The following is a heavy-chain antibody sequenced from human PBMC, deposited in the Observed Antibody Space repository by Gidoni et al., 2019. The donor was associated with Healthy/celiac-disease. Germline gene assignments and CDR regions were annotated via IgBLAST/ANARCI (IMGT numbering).Heavy chain of an antibody. CDR3: ARVSVTAMVDY. CDR2: INHSGST. CDR1: GGSFSGYY. V-gene: IGHV4-34*01. J-gene: IGHJ4*02. Sequence: QVQLQQWGAGLLKPSETLSLTCAVYGGSFSGYYWSWIRQPPGKGLEWIGEINHSGSTNYNPSLKSRVTISVDTSKNQFSLKLSSVTAADTAVYYCARVSVTAMVDYWGQGTLVTVSS. D-gene: IGHD5-18*01.